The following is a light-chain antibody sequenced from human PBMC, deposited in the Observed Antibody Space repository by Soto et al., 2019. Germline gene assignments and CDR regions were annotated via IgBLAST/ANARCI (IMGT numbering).Light chain of an antibody. Sequence: EIVLTQSPGTLSLSPGERATLSCRASQSVSSNYLAWHQQKPGQAPRLLIYTASSRATGIPDRFSGSGSGTDFTLTIRRLEPEDFAVYYCQQYGSSPLTFGGGTKVEIK. CDR3: QQYGSSPLT. CDR1: QSVSSNY. J-gene: IGKJ4*01. V-gene: IGKV3-20*01. CDR2: TAS.